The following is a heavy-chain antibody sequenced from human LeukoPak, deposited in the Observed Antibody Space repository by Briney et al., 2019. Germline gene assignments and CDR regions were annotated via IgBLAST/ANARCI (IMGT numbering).Heavy chain of an antibody. CDR2: IWYDGSNI. CDR1: GFTFGSYG. V-gene: IGHV3-33*01. Sequence: PGRSLRLSCVASGFTFGSYGMHWVRQAPGKGPEWVAVIWYDGSNIYYADSVKGRFTISRDNSKNTLFLQMNSLRAEDTAVYYCARGYDKPDYWGQGTLVTVSS. J-gene: IGHJ4*01. D-gene: IGHD3-3*01. CDR3: ARGYDKPDY.